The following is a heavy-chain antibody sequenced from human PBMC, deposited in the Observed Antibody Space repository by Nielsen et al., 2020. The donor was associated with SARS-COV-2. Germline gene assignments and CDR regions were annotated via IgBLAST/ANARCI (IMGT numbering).Heavy chain of an antibody. V-gene: IGHV1-24*01. D-gene: IGHD6-13*01. CDR3: ARHTVYSSTWFAFDL. CDR1: GYTLTELS. CDR2: FDPEDGAT. Sequence: ASVKVSCKVSGYTLTELSIHWVRQAPGKGLEWMGGFDPEDGATIYAQTLQGRLIMTEDTSTDTGYMELSSLRSEDTAVYYCARHTVYSSTWFAFDLWGQGTMVTVSS. J-gene: IGHJ3*01.